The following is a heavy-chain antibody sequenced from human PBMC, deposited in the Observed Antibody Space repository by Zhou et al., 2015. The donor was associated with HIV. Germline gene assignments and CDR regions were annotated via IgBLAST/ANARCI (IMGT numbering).Heavy chain of an antibody. CDR1: GFTFSSYG. D-gene: IGHD3-10*01. CDR3: AKDPGETPRGYYMDV. J-gene: IGHJ6*03. V-gene: IGHV3-30*02. Sequence: QVQLVESGGGVVQPGGSLRLSCAASGFTFSSYGMHWVRQAPGKGLEWVAFIRYDGSNKYYGDSVQGRFTISRDNSKNTLNLEMNSLRAEDTAVYYCAKDPGETPRGYYMDVWGKGTTVTVSS. CDR2: IRYDGSNK.